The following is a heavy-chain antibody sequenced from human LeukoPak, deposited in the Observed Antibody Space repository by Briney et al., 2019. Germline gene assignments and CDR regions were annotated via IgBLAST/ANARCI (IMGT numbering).Heavy chain of an antibody. CDR1: GLTLSSKY. V-gene: IGHV3-66*02. CDR3: AKEVGTFTLDY. J-gene: IGHJ4*02. CDR2: IYGGGQS. D-gene: IGHD1-26*01. Sequence: TGGSLTLSCAAPGLTLSSKYMSWVRQAPGKGLVWVGVIYGGGQSEYADSVKGRFTISRDNSRNTLYLQMNSLRVEDTAVYYCAKEVGTFTLDYWGQGTLVTVSS.